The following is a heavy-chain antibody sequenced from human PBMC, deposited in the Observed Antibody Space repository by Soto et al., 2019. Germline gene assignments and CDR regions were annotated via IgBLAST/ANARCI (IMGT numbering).Heavy chain of an antibody. Sequence: SETLSLTCSVSGGSISSSSYYWGWIRQPPGKGLEWIGYIYYSGSTYYNPSLKSRLTISVDTSKNQFSLKLSSVTAADTAVYYCARGGYSSNWFDPWGQGTLVTVSS. CDR2: IYYSGST. J-gene: IGHJ5*02. CDR3: ARGGYSSNWFDP. V-gene: IGHV4-31*02. D-gene: IGHD6-13*01. CDR1: GGSISSSSYY.